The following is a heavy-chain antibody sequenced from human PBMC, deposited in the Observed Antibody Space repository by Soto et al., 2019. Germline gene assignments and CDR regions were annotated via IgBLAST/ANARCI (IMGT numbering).Heavy chain of an antibody. CDR1: EFTVSSNF. CDR3: VGKWFDF. J-gene: IGHJ5*01. CDR2: IYRGGST. Sequence: HPGGSLRFSCAASEFTVSSNFMNWVRQAPGKGLEWVSVIYRGGSTYYADSVKGRFTISRDNAKNTLYLHMNSLRVEDTAVYYCVGKWFDFWGEGTLVTVSS. V-gene: IGHV3-53*01.